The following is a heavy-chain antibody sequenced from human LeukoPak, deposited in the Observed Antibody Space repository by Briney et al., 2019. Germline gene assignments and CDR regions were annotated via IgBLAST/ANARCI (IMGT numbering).Heavy chain of an antibody. D-gene: IGHD1-26*01. J-gene: IGHJ3*02. CDR2: INPNSGGT. CDR1: GYTFTGYY. Sequence: ASVRVSCKASGYTFTGYYMHWVRQAPGQGLEWVGRINPNSGGTNYAQKFQGRVTMTRDTSISTAYMELSRLRSDDTAVYYCASMVGATNYAFDIWGQGTMVTVSS. CDR3: ASMVGATNYAFDI. V-gene: IGHV1-2*06.